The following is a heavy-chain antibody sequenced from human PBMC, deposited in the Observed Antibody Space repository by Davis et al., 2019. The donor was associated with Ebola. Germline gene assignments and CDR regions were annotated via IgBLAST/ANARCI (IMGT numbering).Heavy chain of an antibody. CDR2: IYNGGYT. J-gene: IGHJ6*03. Sequence: PGGSLRLSCAPSGFSVSSNYMSWVRQAPGKGLEWVLVIYNGGYTSYADSVKGRFTISRDNSKKTLYLQMSGLRAEDTATYYCARDPSSYYDSSGHYNYYYYMDVWGKGTTVTVSS. V-gene: IGHV3-53*01. CDR1: GFSVSSNY. CDR3: ARDPSSYYDSSGHYNYYYYMDV. D-gene: IGHD3-22*01.